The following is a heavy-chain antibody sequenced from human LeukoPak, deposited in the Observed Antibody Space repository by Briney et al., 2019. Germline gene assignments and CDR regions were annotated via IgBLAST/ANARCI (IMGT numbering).Heavy chain of an antibody. Sequence: SETLSLTCTVSGGSISSYYWSWIRQPPGKGLEWIGYIYYSGSTNCNPSLKSRVTISVDTSKNQFSLKLSSVTAADTAVYYCARERSWGSIWFDYWGQGTLVTVSS. CDR2: IYYSGST. D-gene: IGHD7-27*01. V-gene: IGHV4-59*01. CDR1: GGSISSYY. J-gene: IGHJ4*02. CDR3: ARERSWGSIWFDY.